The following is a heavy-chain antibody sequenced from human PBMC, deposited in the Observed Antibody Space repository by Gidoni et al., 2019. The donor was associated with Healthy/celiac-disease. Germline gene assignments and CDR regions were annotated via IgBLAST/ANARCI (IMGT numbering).Heavy chain of an antibody. CDR1: GFTFGSYA. D-gene: IGHD2-2*01. V-gene: IGHV3-23*01. CDR3: AKIPCSSTSCEVDY. CDR2: ISGSGGST. Sequence: EVQLLESGGGLVQPGGSLRLSCAASGFTFGSYAMSWVRQAPGKGLEWVSAISGSGGSTYYADSVKGRFTISRDDSKNTLYLQMNSLRAEDTAVYYCAKIPCSSTSCEVDYWGQGTLVTVSS. J-gene: IGHJ4*02.